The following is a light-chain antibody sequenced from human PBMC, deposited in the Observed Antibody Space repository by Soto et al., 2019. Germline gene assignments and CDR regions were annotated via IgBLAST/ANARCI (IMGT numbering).Light chain of an antibody. CDR3: QQYGSSSWT. Sequence: EIVLTQSPGTLSLSPGERATLSCRASQSVSSSYLAWYQQKPGQAPRLLIYGASSRATVIPDRFSGSGSGTDFTITISRLEPEDFAVYYCQQYGSSSWTFGQGTKVEIK. CDR2: GAS. V-gene: IGKV3-20*01. CDR1: QSVSSSY. J-gene: IGKJ1*01.